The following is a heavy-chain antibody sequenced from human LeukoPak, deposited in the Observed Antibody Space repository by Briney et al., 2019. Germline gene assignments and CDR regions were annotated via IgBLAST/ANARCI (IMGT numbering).Heavy chain of an antibody. CDR3: ARAISYCSGGSCYSAEY. J-gene: IGHJ4*02. CDR1: GFTLSSYG. V-gene: IGHV3-33*01. Sequence: PGGSLRLSCAASGFTLSSYGMHWVRQAPGKGLEWWAGIWYDGSNKYYADSVKGRFTISRDNSKNTLYLQMNSLRAEDTAVYYCARAISYCSGGSCYSAEYWGQGTLVTVSS. CDR2: IWYDGSNK. D-gene: IGHD2-15*01.